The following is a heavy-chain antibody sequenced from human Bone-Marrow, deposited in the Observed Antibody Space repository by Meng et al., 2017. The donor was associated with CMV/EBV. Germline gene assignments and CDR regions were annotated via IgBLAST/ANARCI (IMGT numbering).Heavy chain of an antibody. CDR2: IKQDGSEK. J-gene: IGHJ4*02. V-gene: IGHV3-7*01. D-gene: IGHD2-2*01. CDR1: GFTFSSYW. CDR3: ARYRYQRYYFDY. Sequence: GESLKISCAASGFTFSSYWMSWVRQAPGKGLEWVANIKQDGSEKYYVDSVKGRFTISRDNAKNSLYLQMNSLRAEDTAVYYCARYRYQRYYFDYCGQGTLVTVSS.